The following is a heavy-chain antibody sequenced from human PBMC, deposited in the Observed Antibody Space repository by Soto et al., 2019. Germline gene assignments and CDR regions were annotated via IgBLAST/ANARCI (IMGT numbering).Heavy chain of an antibody. CDR2: ISASGEST. Sequence: VQLVESGGGLVKPGGSLRLSCAASGFTFSTYAMSWVRQAPGKGLEWVSAISASGESTYSADSVKGRFTISRDNSMNALYLQMSSLRIEDTAVYYCAHPRGYGVFDAYDIWGQGTMVTVSS. D-gene: IGHD4-17*01. CDR3: AHPRGYGVFDAYDI. V-gene: IGHV3-23*04. CDR1: GFTFSTYA. J-gene: IGHJ3*02.